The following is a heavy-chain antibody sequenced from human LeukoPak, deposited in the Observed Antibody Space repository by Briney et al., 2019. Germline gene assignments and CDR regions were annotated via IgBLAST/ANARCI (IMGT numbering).Heavy chain of an antibody. CDR2: ISGSGGST. CDR1: GFTFSSYA. J-gene: IGHJ4*02. Sequence: GGSLRLSCAASGFTFSSYAMSWVRQAPGKGLEWVSAISGSGGSTYYADSVKGRFTISRDNSKNTLYLQMNSLRAEDTAVYYCAKSPPLYCGGDCYLFDYWGQGTLVTVSS. CDR3: AKSPPLYCGGDCYLFDY. V-gene: IGHV3-23*01. D-gene: IGHD2-21*02.